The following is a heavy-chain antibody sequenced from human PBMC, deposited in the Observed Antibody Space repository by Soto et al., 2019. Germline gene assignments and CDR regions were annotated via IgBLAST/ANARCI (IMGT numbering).Heavy chain of an antibody. CDR1: GFTFSSYA. D-gene: IGHD3-22*01. CDR2: ISGSGGST. Sequence: GGSLRLSCAASGFTFSSYAMSWVRQAPGKGLEWVSAISGSGGSTYYADSVKGRFTISRDNSKNTLYLQMNSLRAEDTAVYYFAKAPTVKTYYYDFSPINYWGQGTLVTVSS. J-gene: IGHJ4*02. V-gene: IGHV3-23*01. CDR3: AKAPTVKTYYYDFSPINY.